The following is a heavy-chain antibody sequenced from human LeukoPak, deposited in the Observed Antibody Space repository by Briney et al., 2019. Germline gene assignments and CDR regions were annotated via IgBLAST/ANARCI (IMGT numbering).Heavy chain of an antibody. CDR1: GFTFSSYG. Sequence: GGSLRLSCAASGFTFSSYGMHWVRQAPGKGLEWVAFIRYDGSNKYYADSVKGRFTISRDNSKNTLYPQMNSLRAEDTAVYYCAREGHGYNMIHLDYWGQGTLVTVSS. J-gene: IGHJ4*02. CDR3: AREGHGYNMIHLDY. D-gene: IGHD5-24*01. V-gene: IGHV3-30*02. CDR2: IRYDGSNK.